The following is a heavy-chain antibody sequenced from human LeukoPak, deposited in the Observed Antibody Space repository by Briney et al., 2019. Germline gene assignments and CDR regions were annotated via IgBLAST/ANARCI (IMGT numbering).Heavy chain of an antibody. V-gene: IGHV4-59*01. J-gene: IGHJ3*02. CDR2: IYYSGST. CDR3: ARNKYYYDSSGYYIAFDI. CDR1: GGSISSYY. Sequence: SETLSLTCTVSGGSISSYYWSWIRQPPGKGLEWIGYIYYSGSTNYNPSLKSRVTISVDTSKNQFSLKLSSVTAADTAVYYCARNKYYYDSSGYYIAFDIWGQGTMVTVSS. D-gene: IGHD3-22*01.